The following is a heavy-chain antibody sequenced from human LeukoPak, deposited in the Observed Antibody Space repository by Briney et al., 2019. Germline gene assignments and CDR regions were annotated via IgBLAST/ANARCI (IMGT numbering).Heavy chain of an antibody. V-gene: IGHV1-24*01. CDR3: ATDHPRYITGTLDY. Sequence: GASVKVSCKVSGYTLTELSMHWVRQAPGKGLEWMGGFDPEDGETIYAQKFQGRVTMTEDKSTDTAYMELSSLRSEDTAVYYCATDHPRYITGTLDYWGQGTLVTVSS. J-gene: IGHJ4*02. CDR2: FDPEDGET. D-gene: IGHD1-20*01. CDR1: GYTLTELS.